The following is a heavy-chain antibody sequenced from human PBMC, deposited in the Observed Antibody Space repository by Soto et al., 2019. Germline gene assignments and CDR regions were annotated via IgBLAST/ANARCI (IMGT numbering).Heavy chain of an antibody. V-gene: IGHV1-46*01. D-gene: IGHD3-3*01. CDR2: INPHGGST. J-gene: IGHJ5*02. Sequence: ASVKVSCKASGGTFSSYAISWVRQAPGQGLEWMGVINPHGGSTKYAQKFQGRITMTRDTSRSTVYMELSSLRSDDTAIYYCARSSGGNFGIIIEGSNWFDPWGQGTLVTVSS. CDR3: ARSSGGNFGIIIEGSNWFDP. CDR1: GGTFSSYA.